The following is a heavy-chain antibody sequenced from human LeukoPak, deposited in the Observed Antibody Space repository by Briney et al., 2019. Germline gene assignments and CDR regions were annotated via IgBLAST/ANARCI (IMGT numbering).Heavy chain of an antibody. CDR2: IYYSGST. D-gene: IGHD3-3*01. CDR3: ARVYDFWSGDTNWFDP. V-gene: IGHV4-61*01. J-gene: IGHJ5*02. Sequence: SETLSLTCVVSSYSISSGYYWGWIRQPPGKGLEWIGYIYYSGSTNYNPSLKSRVTISVDTSKNQFSLKLSSVTAADTAVYYRARVYDFWSGDTNWFDPWGQGTLVTVSS. CDR1: SYSISSGYY.